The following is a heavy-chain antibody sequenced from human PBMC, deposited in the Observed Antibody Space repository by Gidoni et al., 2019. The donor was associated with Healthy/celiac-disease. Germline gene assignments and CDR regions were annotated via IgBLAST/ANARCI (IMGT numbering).Heavy chain of an antibody. CDR1: GFPFSSYS. J-gene: IGHJ4*02. V-gene: IGHV3-21*01. CDR3: ARAGVLMVYAVDY. CDR2: ISSRSSYI. D-gene: IGHD2-8*01. Sequence: EVQLVESGGGLVKPGGSLRLSCAASGFPFSSYSMNWVRQAPGKGLGWVSSISSRSSYIYYADSVKGRFTISRDNAKNSLYLQMNSLRAEDTAVYYCARAGVLMVYAVDYWGQGTLVTVSS.